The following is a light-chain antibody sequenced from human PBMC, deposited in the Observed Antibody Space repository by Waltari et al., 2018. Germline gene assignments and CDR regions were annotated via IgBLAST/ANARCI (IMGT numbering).Light chain of an antibody. CDR2: WAS. V-gene: IGKV4-1*01. J-gene: IGKJ4*01. Sequence: DIVMTQSQDSLAVSLGERATINCKSSQSVLYTTNNKNYLAWYQQKPGQPPKLLIYWASTRESGVPDRFSGSGSGTNFTLTISSLEAEDVAVYYCQQYHSPPRTFGGGTKVEIK. CDR3: QQYHSPPRT. CDR1: QSVLYTTNNKNY.